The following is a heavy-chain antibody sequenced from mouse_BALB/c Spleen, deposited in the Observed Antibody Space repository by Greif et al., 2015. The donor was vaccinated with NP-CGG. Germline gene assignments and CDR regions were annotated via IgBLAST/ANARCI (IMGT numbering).Heavy chain of an antibody. D-gene: IGHD1-1*01. CDR2: INPDSSTI. Sequence: EVKVEESGGGLVQPGGSLKLSCAASGFDFSRYWMSWVRQAPGKGLEWIGEINPDSSTINYTPSLKDKFIISRDNAKNTLYLQMSKVRSEDTALYYCARRYYYGRYFDVWGAGTTVTVSS. CDR3: ARRYYYGRYFDV. V-gene: IGHV4-1*02. CDR1: GFDFSRYW. J-gene: IGHJ1*01.